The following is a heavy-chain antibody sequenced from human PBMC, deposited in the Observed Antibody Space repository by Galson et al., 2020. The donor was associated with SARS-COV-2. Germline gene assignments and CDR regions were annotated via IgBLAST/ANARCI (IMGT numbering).Heavy chain of an antibody. V-gene: IGHV4-34*01. Sequence: SETLSLTCAVFGGSFSGYYWSWIRQPPGKGLEWIGEIHHGGSTNYNPSLKSRVIISVDTSKNQFSLKLSSVTAADTAMYYCASRATRDRRISSGSYSYVYYYYMAFWGKGTTVTISS. CDR1: GGSFSGYY. D-gene: IGHD3-10*01. CDR2: IHHGGST. J-gene: IGHJ6*03. CDR3: ASRATRDRRISSGSYSYVYYYYMAF.